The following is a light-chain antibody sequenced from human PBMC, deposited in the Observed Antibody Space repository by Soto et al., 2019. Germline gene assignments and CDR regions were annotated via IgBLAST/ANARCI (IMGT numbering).Light chain of an antibody. J-gene: IGKJ4*01. Sequence: DIPITQSPSILSASGGDRVTITCRASQSIRSWLAWYQQKPGKAPKLLIYDAYSLESGVPSRFSGRISGTEFTLTIAGLQPEDFATYYCQQYESYSPLTFGGGTKVESK. CDR2: DAY. CDR3: QQYESYSPLT. CDR1: QSIRSW. V-gene: IGKV1-5*01.